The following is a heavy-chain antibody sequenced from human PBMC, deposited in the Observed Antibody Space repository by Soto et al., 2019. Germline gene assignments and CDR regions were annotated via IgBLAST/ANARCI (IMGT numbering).Heavy chain of an antibody. J-gene: IGHJ5*02. V-gene: IGHV4-31*03. CDR3: ARGSGFEAQSVYFGHNWFDP. CDR1: GGSISSGGYY. D-gene: IGHD2-8*01. CDR2: IYYSGST. Sequence: PSETLSLTCTVSGGSISSGGYYWSWIRQHPGKGLEWIGYIYYSGSTYYNPSLKSRVTISVDTSKNQFSLKLSSVTAADTAVYYCARGSGFEAQSVYFGHNWFDPWGQGTLVTVS.